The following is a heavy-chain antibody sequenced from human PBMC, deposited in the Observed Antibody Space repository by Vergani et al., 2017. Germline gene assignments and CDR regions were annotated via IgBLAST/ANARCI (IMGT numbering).Heavy chain of an antibody. V-gene: IGHV3-15*01. CDR1: GESFSGHY. CDR2: IRSKNDGGTA. Sequence: VQLQQWGAGLLKPSETLSLTCEVHGESFSGHYWSWIRQPPGKGLEWIGRIRSKNDGGTADYAAPLKGRFTISRDDSKDSAFLLVNNLKTEDTAVYFCYTDYHDYWGQGTLVTVSS. D-gene: IGHD2-2*02. J-gene: IGHJ4*02. CDR3: YTDYHDY.